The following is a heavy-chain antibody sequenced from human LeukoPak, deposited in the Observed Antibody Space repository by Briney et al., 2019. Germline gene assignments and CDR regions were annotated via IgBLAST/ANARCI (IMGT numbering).Heavy chain of an antibody. CDR3: AIGRGGQQLGDY. D-gene: IGHD6-13*01. CDR2: IYPDDSDT. CDR1: EYSFPNYC. Sequence: GESLKISCKHSEYSFPNYCIGWVRQMPGKGLEWMGSIYPDDSDTRYSPSFQGQVTISADKSISTAYLQWSSLKASDTAMYYCAIGRGGQQLGDYWGQGTLVTVSS. V-gene: IGHV5-51*01. J-gene: IGHJ4*02.